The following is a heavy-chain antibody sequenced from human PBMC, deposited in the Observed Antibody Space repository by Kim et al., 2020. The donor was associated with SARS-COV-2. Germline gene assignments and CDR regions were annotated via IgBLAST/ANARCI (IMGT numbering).Heavy chain of an antibody. CDR3: ARRRGQFDY. CDR2: HT. Sequence: HTRYRPSFQGQVTISADKSISTAYLQWSSLKASDTAVYYCARRRGQFDYWGQGTLVSVSS. J-gene: IGHJ4*02. V-gene: IGHV5-51*01.